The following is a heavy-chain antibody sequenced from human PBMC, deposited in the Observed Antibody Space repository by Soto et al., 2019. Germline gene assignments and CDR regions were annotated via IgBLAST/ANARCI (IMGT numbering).Heavy chain of an antibody. CDR3: AREGYSSSWYDY. J-gene: IGHJ4*02. V-gene: IGHV3-74*01. CDR1: GFTFSSYW. D-gene: IGHD6-13*01. CDR2: INSDGSST. Sequence: LSLSCAASGFTFSSYWMHWVRQAPGKGLVWVSRINSDGSSTSYADSVKGRFTISRDNAKNTLYLQMNSLRAEDTAVYYCAREGYSSSWYDYWGQGTLVTVSS.